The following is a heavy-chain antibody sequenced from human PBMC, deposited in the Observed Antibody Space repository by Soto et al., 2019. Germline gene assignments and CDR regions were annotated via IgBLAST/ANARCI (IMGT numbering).Heavy chain of an antibody. CDR2: ISGSGGST. Sequence: PGGSLRLSCAASGFTFSSYAMSWVRQAPGKGLEWVSAISGSGGSTYYADSVKGRFTISRDNSKNTLYLQMNSLRAEDTAVYYCAKGVDIVAETVAYYMDVWGKGTTVTVSS. CDR3: AKGVDIVAETVAYYMDV. V-gene: IGHV3-23*01. D-gene: IGHD5-12*01. J-gene: IGHJ6*03. CDR1: GFTFSSYA.